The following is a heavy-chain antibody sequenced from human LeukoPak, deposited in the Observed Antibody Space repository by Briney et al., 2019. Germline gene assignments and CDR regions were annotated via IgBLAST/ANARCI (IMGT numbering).Heavy chain of an antibody. V-gene: IGHV1-24*01. J-gene: IGHJ4*02. D-gene: IGHD1-26*01. CDR2: FDPEDGET. CDR1: GYTLAELS. CDR3: ARSGADGSDY. Sequence: ASVEVSCKVSGYTLAELSMHWVRQAPAKGPEWMGGFDPEDGETIYAQKFQGRVTMTEDTSTDTAYMELSSLRSEDTAVYYCARSGADGSDYWGQGTLVTVSS.